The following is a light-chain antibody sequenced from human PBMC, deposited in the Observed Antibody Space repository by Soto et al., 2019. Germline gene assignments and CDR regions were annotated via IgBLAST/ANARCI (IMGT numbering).Light chain of an antibody. V-gene: IGKV1-27*01. Sequence: DIQMTQSPSSLSASVGDRVTITCRASQGIANHLAWYQQKPGKVPRLLIYAASGLQSGVPSRFSGRGSGTVFTLTIASLQPEDVATYYCQKYNSAPLTFGGGTKVEI. CDR3: QKYNSAPLT. CDR1: QGIANH. J-gene: IGKJ4*01. CDR2: AAS.